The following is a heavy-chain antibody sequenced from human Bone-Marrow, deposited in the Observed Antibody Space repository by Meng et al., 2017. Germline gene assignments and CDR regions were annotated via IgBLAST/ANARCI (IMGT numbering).Heavy chain of an antibody. J-gene: IGHJ6*02. CDR1: GYTFTSYD. CDR2: MNPNSGNT. CDR3: ARAGLEPYYDILTGYYNRYYYYYGMDV. D-gene: IGHD3-9*01. Sequence: ASVKVSCKASGYTFTSYDINWVRQAPGQGLEWMGWMNPNSGNTGYAQKFQGRVTITRNTSISTAYMELSSLRSEDTAVYYCARAGLEPYYDILTGYYNRYYYYYGMDVWGQGTTVTVSS. V-gene: IGHV1-8*03.